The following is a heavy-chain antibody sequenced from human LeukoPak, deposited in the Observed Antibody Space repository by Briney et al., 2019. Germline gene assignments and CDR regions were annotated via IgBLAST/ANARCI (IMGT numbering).Heavy chain of an antibody. Sequence: RXAPGQXXXXMGWMNPNSGNTGYAQKFQGRVTMTRNTSISTAYMELSSLRSEDTAVYYCARRDRMPSSPEVWGQGTTVTVSS. D-gene: IGHD2-2*01. CDR3: ARRDRMPSSPEV. CDR2: MNPNSGNT. V-gene: IGHV1-8*01. J-gene: IGHJ6*02.